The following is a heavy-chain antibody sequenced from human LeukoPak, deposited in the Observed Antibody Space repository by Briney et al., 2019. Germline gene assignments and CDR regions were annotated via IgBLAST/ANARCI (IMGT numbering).Heavy chain of an antibody. CDR1: GYTFTGYY. D-gene: IGHD3-22*01. V-gene: IGHV1-2*02. Sequence: ASVKVSCKASGYTFTGYYMHWVRQAPGQGLEWMGWINPNSGGTNYAQKFQGRVTMTRDTSISTAYMELSRLRSDDTAVYYCARESNYDSGSDYFDYWGQGTLVTVSS. J-gene: IGHJ4*02. CDR3: ARESNYDSGSDYFDY. CDR2: INPNSGGT.